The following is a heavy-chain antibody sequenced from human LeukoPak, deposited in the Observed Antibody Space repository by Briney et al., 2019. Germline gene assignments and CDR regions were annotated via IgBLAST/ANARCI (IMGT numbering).Heavy chain of an antibody. Sequence: PSETLSLTCAVYGGSFSGYYWSWIRQPPGKGLEWIGEINHSGSTNYNPSLKSRVTISADTSKNQFSLKLSSVTAADTAVYYCARQPTSRDGYNWFDPWGQGTLVTVSS. CDR2: INHSGST. CDR3: ARQPTSRDGYNWFDP. V-gene: IGHV4-34*01. CDR1: GGSFSGYY. J-gene: IGHJ5*02. D-gene: IGHD5-24*01.